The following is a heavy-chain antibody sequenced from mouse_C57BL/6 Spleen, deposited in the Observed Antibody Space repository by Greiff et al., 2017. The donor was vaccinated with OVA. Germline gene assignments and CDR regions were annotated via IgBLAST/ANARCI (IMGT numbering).Heavy chain of an antibody. CDR3: AIRYYYGSSYEWYFDV. Sequence: EVQRVESGGGLVQPGGSLSLSCAASGFTFTDYYMSWVRQPPGKALEWLGFIRNKANGYTTEYSASVKGRFTISRDNSQSILYLQMNALRAEDSATYYCAIRYYYGSSYEWYFDVWGTGTTVTVSS. D-gene: IGHD1-1*01. V-gene: IGHV7-3*01. J-gene: IGHJ1*03. CDR1: GFTFTDYY. CDR2: IRNKANGYTT.